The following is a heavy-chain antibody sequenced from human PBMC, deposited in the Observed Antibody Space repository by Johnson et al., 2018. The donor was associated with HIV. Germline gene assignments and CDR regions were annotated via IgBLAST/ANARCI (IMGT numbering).Heavy chain of an antibody. CDR3: ARDPYTSAGNPFDI. CDR1: GFTVSSNY. Sequence: VQLVESGGGLIQPGGSLRLSCAASGFTVSSNYMSLVRQAPGKGLEWVSVIYSGGSTYYADSVKGRFTISRDNSKNTLFLQMNSLRAEDTAVYYCARDPYTSAGNPFDIWGQGTRVTVS. D-gene: IGHD3-10*01. CDR2: IYSGGST. V-gene: IGHV3-66*03. J-gene: IGHJ3*02.